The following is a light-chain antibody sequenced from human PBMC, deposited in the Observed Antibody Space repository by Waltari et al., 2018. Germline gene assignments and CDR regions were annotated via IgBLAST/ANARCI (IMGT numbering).Light chain of an antibody. V-gene: IGKV1-5*03. Sequence: DIQMTQSPSTLSASVGDRVTITCRASQNINTWLAWHQQKPGKAPKLLIYKASSLESGVPSRFSGSGSGTEDTLTISSLQPDDFATYYCLQYNGEPRTFGQGTKVEVK. J-gene: IGKJ1*01. CDR3: LQYNGEPRT. CDR2: KAS. CDR1: QNINTW.